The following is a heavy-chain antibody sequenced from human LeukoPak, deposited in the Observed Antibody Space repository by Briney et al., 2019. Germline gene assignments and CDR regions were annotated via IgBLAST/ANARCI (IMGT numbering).Heavy chain of an antibody. D-gene: IGHD6-13*01. J-gene: IGHJ3*02. V-gene: IGHV5-51*01. CDR1: GYSFTSYW. CDR3: ARRYSSSSAPRWAFDI. Sequence: GESLKISCKGSGYSFTSYWIGWVRQMPGKGLEWMGIIYPGDSDTRDSPSFRGQVTISADKSISTAYLQWSSLKASDTAMYYCARRYSSSSAPRWAFDIWGQGTMVTVSS. CDR2: IYPGDSDT.